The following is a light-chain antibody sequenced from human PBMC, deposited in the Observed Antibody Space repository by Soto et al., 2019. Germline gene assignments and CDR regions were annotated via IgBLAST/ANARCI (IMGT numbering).Light chain of an antibody. Sequence: DIQMTQSPSTLSASVGDRVTITCRASQSISGSLAWYQQKPGKAPKLLIYEAPNLKSGVLSRFSGSGSGTEYTLTISSLQPDDSESYYCQQYNGYWTFGQGTRVEIK. V-gene: IGKV1-5*03. J-gene: IGKJ1*01. CDR3: QQYNGYWT. CDR2: EAP. CDR1: QSISGS.